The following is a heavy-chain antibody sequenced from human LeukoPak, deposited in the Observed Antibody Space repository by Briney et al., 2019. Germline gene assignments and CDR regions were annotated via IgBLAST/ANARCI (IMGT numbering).Heavy chain of an antibody. J-gene: IGHJ3*02. Sequence: GGSLRLSCAASGFTFSDFGMSWVRQAPGKGLEWVSHISHTGDTTFYADSVKGRFTISRDNSKNTLYLQMNSLRAEDTAVYYCAKNRALVNPDAFDIWGQGTMVTVSS. V-gene: IGHV3-23*01. CDR3: AKNRALVNPDAFDI. CDR2: ISHTGDTT. D-gene: IGHD2-21*01. CDR1: GFTFSDFG.